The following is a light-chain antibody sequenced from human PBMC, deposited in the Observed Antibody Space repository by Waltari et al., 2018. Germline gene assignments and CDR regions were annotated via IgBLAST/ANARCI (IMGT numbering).Light chain of an antibody. Sequence: DIVMTQSPESLDVSLGERATINCKSSGSVLYSPNNKNHLAWYQQKPGQPPKLLLYWASTRKSGVPDRFSGSGSETDFTLTVTSLQAEDAAVYYCQQYYSTPLTFGGGTRVEI. V-gene: IGKV4-1*01. CDR2: WAS. CDR3: QQYYSTPLT. CDR1: GSVLYSPNNKNH. J-gene: IGKJ4*01.